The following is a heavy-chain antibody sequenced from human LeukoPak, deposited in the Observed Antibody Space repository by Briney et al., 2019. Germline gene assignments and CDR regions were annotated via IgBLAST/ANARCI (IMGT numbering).Heavy chain of an antibody. V-gene: IGHV3-7*01. CDR1: GFTFSTYA. CDR3: ARDSLSGNYGGKSAFGTYDF. J-gene: IGHJ3*01. D-gene: IGHD4-23*01. CDR2: IKQDGSEK. Sequence: GGSLRLSCAASGFTFSTYAMTWVRQAPGEGLEGVANIKQDGSEKHYVDSVKGRFTISRDNAKNSLHLQMNSLRAEDTAVYYCARDSLSGNYGGKSAFGTYDFWGQGTMVTVSS.